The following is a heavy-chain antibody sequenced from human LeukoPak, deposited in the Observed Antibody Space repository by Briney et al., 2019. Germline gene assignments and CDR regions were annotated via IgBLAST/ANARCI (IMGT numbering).Heavy chain of an antibody. J-gene: IGHJ6*02. CDR1: GFTFSSYA. V-gene: IGHV3-23*01. D-gene: IGHD7-27*01. Sequence: GGSLRLSCAASGFTFSSYAMSWVRQAPGKGLEWVSAVSGSGISTYYADSVKGRFTISRDNSKNTLYLQMNSLRAEDTAVYYCAKNWVPYYYGVDVWGQGTTVTVSS. CDR3: AKNWVPYYYGVDV. CDR2: VSGSGIST.